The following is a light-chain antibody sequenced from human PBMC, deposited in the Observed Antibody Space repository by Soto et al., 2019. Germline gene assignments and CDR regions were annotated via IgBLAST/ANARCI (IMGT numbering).Light chain of an antibody. Sequence: DIQMTQSPSALSASVGGGCTITFHASQDISDVLNWYQQQPGKAPKVLIYDASKLQTGVPSRFSGRGSGKDFTFTISSLQPDDSGTYYCQQFYDLPITFGQGTRLENK. J-gene: IGKJ5*01. CDR2: DAS. CDR1: QDISDV. V-gene: IGKV1-33*01. CDR3: QQFYDLPIT.